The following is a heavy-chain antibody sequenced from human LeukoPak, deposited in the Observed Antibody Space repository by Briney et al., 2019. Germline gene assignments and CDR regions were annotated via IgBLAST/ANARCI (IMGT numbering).Heavy chain of an antibody. D-gene: IGHD6-19*01. J-gene: IGHJ4*02. CDR2: LNFDGSDT. CDR1: GFTFRSYW. CDR3: ASCSGWHYYFDY. V-gene: IGHV3-74*01. Sequence: GGSLRLSCATSGFTFRSYWMHWVRQAPGKGLVGVSRLNFDGSDTSYADPVKGRFTISRDNAKNTLYLQMNSLRAEDTAVYYCASCSGWHYYFDYWGQGTLVTVSS.